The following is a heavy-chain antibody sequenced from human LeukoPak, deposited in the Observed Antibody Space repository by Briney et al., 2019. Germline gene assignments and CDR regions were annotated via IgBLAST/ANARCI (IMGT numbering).Heavy chain of an antibody. CDR3: AKEGPYYYYMDV. Sequence: GGSLRLSCAASGFTFSSYGMHWVRQAPGKGLEWVAFIRYDGSNKYYADSVKGRFTISRDNSKNTLYLQMNSLRAEGTAVYYCAKEGPYYYYMDVWGKGPRSPSP. CDR1: GFTFSSYG. V-gene: IGHV3-30*02. CDR2: IRYDGSNK. J-gene: IGHJ6*03.